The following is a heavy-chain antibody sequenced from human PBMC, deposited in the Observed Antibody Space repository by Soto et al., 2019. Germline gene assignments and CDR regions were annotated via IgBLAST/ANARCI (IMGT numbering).Heavy chain of an antibody. CDR1: GYTFTSYD. CDR3: YTSQVVGAYYFDY. D-gene: IGHD2-15*01. CDR2: MNPNSGNT. Sequence: QVQLVQSGAEVKKPGASVKVSCKASGYTFTSYDINWVRQATGQGLEWMGWMNPNSGNTGYAQKFQGRVTMTRNTSRSTAYMELSSLRSEDTAVYYCYTSQVVGAYYFDYWGQGTLVTVSS. V-gene: IGHV1-8*01. J-gene: IGHJ4*02.